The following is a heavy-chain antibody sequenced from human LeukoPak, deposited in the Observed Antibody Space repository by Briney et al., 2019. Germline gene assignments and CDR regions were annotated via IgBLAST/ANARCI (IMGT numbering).Heavy chain of an antibody. D-gene: IGHD3-10*01. Sequence: ASVKVSCKASGYTFTSYGISWVRQAPGQGLEWMGWISAYNGNTNYAQKLQGRVTMTTDTSTSTAYMELRSLRSDDTAVYYCARAPRITMVRGAMEDYWGQGTLVTVSS. CDR1: GYTFTSYG. J-gene: IGHJ4*02. V-gene: IGHV1-18*01. CDR3: ARAPRITMVRGAMEDY. CDR2: ISAYNGNT.